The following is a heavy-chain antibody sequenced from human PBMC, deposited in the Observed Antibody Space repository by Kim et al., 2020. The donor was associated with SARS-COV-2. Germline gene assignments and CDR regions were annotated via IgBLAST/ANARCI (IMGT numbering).Heavy chain of an antibody. CDR1: GFTFSNYS. CDR2: ITSTSSYI. CDR3: ARDGGTATTSHYEFKGFDP. Sequence: GGSLRLSCAASGFTFSNYSMNWVRQAPGKGLEWVSSITSTSSYIYYADSVKGRFTISRDNAKNSLYLQMNSLRAEDTAVYYCARDGGTATTSHYEFKGFDPWGQGTLVTVSS. D-gene: IGHD1-26*01. J-gene: IGHJ5*02. V-gene: IGHV3-21*01.